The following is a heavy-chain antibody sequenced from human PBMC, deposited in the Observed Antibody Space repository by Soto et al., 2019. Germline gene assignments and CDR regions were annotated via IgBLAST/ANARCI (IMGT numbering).Heavy chain of an antibody. Sequence: EVPLVESGGGLVQPGGSLRLSCAASGFTFSSYSMNWVRQAPGKGLEWVSYMSSSSSTIYYADSVKGRFTISRDKAKNSLYLQMNSLRAEDTAVYYCARDSVYSYGPFDYWGQGTLVTVSS. CDR3: ARDSVYSYGPFDY. V-gene: IGHV3-48*01. CDR1: GFTFSSYS. J-gene: IGHJ4*02. CDR2: MSSSSSTI. D-gene: IGHD5-18*01.